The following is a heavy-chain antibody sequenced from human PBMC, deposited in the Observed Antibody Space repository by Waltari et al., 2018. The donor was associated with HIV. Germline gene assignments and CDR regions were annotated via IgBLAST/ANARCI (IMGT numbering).Heavy chain of an antibody. J-gene: IGHJ4*02. CDR2: ILPIFGTA. D-gene: IGHD1-26*01. CDR1: SSYA. Sequence: SSYAISWVRQAPGQGLEWMGGILPIFGTANYAQKFQGRVTITADESTSTAYMELSSLRSEDTAVYYCARALYSGSYYAYGYWGQGTLVTVSS. CDR3: ARALYSGSYYAYGY. V-gene: IGHV1-69*01.